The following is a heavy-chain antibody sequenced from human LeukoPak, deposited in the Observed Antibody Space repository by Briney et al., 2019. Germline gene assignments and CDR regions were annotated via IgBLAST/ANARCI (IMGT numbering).Heavy chain of an antibody. Sequence: GGSLRLSCAASGLTFSNFCMNWVRQTPGKGLEWVSAISGSNSYIYYADSVRGRFTISRDNSKNTLYLQMNSLRAEDTAVYFCAKSEITGTTRAPNWFDPGGQGTLVTVSS. V-gene: IGHV3-21*06. CDR1: GLTFSNFC. J-gene: IGHJ5*02. CDR3: AKSEITGTTRAPNWFDP. D-gene: IGHD1-7*01. CDR2: ISGSNSYI.